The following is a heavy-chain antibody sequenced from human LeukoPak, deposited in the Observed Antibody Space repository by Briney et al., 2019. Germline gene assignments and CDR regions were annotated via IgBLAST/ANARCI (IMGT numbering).Heavy chain of an antibody. Sequence: GGSLRLSCAASGFTVSSNYMSWVRQAPGKGLEWVANIKQDGSDKYYVDSVKGRFTISRDNAKNSLYLQINSLRADDTAVYYCARVYYDSSGYYDYYAFDMWGQGTMVTVSS. V-gene: IGHV3-7*01. CDR2: IKQDGSDK. J-gene: IGHJ3*02. CDR1: GFTVSSNY. D-gene: IGHD3-22*01. CDR3: ARVYYDSSGYYDYYAFDM.